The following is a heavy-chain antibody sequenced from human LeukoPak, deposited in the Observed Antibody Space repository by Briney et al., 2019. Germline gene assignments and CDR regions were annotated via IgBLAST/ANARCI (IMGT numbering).Heavy chain of an antibody. V-gene: IGHV3-9*01. CDR1: GFTFDDYA. CDR3: AKGRRAAAGTSGFDY. Sequence: GGSLRLSCAASGFTFDDYAMHWVRQAAGKGLEWVSGISWNSGSIGYADSVKGRFTISRDNAKNSLYLQMNSLRAEDTALYYCAKGRRAAAGTSGFDYWGQGTLVTVSS. D-gene: IGHD6-13*01. CDR2: ISWNSGSI. J-gene: IGHJ4*02.